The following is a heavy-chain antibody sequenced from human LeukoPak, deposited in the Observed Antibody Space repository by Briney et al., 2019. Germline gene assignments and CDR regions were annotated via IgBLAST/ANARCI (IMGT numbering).Heavy chain of an antibody. J-gene: IGHJ4*02. CDR2: ISSSSSYI. CDR1: GFTFSSYS. Sequence: GGSLRLSCAASGFTFSSYSMNWVRQAPGKGLEWVSSISSSSSYIYYADSVKGRFTISRDNSNNTLFLQMNSLRAEDTAVYYCAKVRTGHYFDYWGQGTLVTVSS. CDR3: AKVRTGHYFDY. V-gene: IGHV3-21*04. D-gene: IGHD1-1*01.